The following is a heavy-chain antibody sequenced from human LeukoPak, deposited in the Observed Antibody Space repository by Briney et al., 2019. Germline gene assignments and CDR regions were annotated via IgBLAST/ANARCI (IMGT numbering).Heavy chain of an antibody. V-gene: IGHV3-30-3*01. CDR2: ISYDGSNK. Sequence: QAGGSLRLSCAASGFTFSSYAMPWVRQAPGKGLEWVAVISYDGSNKYYADSVKGRFTISRDNSKNTLYLQMNSLRAEDTAVYYCARELAAAGTVDYWGQGTLVTVSS. D-gene: IGHD6-13*01. J-gene: IGHJ4*02. CDR3: ARELAAAGTVDY. CDR1: GFTFSSYA.